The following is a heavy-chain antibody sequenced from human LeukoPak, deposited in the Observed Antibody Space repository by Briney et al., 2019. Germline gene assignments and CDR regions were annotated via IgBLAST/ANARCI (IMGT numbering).Heavy chain of an antibody. CDR1: GFTFDDYT. D-gene: IGHD3-9*01. CDR3: AKGDGYFDLGY. V-gene: IGHV3-43*01. CDR2: ISWDGGST. Sequence: GGSLRLSCAASGFTFDDYTMHWVRRAPGKGLEWISLISWDGGSTYYADSVKGRFTISRDNSKNSLYLQMNSLRTEDTALYYCAKGDGYFDLGYWGQGTLDTVSS. J-gene: IGHJ4*02.